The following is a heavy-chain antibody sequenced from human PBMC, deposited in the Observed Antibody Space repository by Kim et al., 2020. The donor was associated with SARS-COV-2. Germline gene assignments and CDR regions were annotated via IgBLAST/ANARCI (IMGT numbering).Heavy chain of an antibody. CDR3: ARDLAYSGPAYGMDV. J-gene: IGHJ6*02. V-gene: IGHV4-4*02. CDR2: IYHSGST. CDR1: GGSISSSNC. Sequence: SETLSLTCAVSGGSISSSNCWIWVRQHPGKGLEWIGEIYHSGSTNYNPSLKSRVTISLDKSKNQFSLKLSSVTAADTAVYYCARDLAYSGPAYGMDVWG. D-gene: IGHD5-12*01.